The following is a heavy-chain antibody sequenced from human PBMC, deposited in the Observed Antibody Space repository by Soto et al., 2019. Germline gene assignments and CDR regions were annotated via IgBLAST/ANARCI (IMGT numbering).Heavy chain of an antibody. CDR1: GFSFSNYG. CDR3: AKDRVIQLLPIWPDP. CDR2: VSSDGNNK. Sequence: GGSLRLACMASGFSFSNYGMHWVRQAPGKGLEWVAFVSSDGNNKYYAESVKGRFTISRDNSKNTLFLQVDRLTVDDTAVYYCAKDRVIQLLPIWPDPWGQGTLVPVSS. V-gene: IGHV3-30*18. J-gene: IGHJ5*02. D-gene: IGHD2-2*01.